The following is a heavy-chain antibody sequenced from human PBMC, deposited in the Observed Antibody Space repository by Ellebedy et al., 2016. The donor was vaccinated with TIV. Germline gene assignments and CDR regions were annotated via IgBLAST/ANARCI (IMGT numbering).Heavy chain of an antibody. Sequence: SVKVSCKASGGTFSSFAISWVRQAPGQGLEWMGGIIGMFGTASYAQKFLARVTITADEFTSTAYMEMTSLRSEDTAVYYCARHSGYHAISYLAYWGQGTLVTVSS. J-gene: IGHJ4*02. CDR1: GGTFSSFA. CDR2: IIGMFGTA. CDR3: ARHSGYHAISYLAY. D-gene: IGHD5-12*01. V-gene: IGHV1-69*13.